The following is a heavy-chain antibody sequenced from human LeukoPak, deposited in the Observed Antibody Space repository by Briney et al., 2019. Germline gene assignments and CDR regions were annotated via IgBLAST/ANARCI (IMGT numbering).Heavy chain of an antibody. V-gene: IGHV3-30*18. CDR1: GFTFSSYS. J-gene: IGHJ4*02. CDR2: ISYDGSNK. D-gene: IGHD3-9*01. Sequence: GGSLRLSCAASGFTFSSYSMHWVRQAPGKGLEWVAVISYDGSNKYYADSVKGRFTISRDNSKNTLYLQMNSLRAEDTAVYYCAKGLRYSDNWGQGTLVTVSS. CDR3: AKGLRYSDN.